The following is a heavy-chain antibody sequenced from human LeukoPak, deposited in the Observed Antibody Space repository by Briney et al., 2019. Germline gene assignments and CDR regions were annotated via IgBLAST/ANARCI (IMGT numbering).Heavy chain of an antibody. J-gene: IGHJ4*02. CDR3: ARDRRITIFGVVQYYFDY. CDR2: ISNRGTYI. V-gene: IGHV3-21*04. Sequence: GVSLRLSCAASGYTFSSYSMNWVRQAPGRGLEWLSSISNRGTYIYYADSVKGRFTISRDNSRNTLYLQMNSLRAEDTAVYYCARDRRITIFGVVQYYFDYWGQGTLVTVSS. CDR1: GYTFSSYS. D-gene: IGHD3-3*01.